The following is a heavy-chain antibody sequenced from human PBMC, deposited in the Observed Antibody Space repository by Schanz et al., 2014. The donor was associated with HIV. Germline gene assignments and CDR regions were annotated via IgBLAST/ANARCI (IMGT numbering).Heavy chain of an antibody. J-gene: IGHJ4*02. CDR3: ATDFSSSWCFDN. V-gene: IGHV3-9*01. CDR1: GFTFDDYA. D-gene: IGHD6-13*01. CDR2: ISWNSGRI. Sequence: EVQLVESGGGLVQPGRSLRLSCAASGFTFDDYAMHWVRQVPGKGLEWVSHISWNSGRIGYADSVKGRFTISRDNAKNSLYLQMNSLRAEDTAVFYCATDFSSSWCFDNWGQGTLVTVSS.